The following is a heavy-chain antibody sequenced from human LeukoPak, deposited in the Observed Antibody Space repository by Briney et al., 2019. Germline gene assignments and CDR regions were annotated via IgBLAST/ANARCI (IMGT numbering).Heavy chain of an antibody. V-gene: IGHV3-23*01. Sequence: GGYLRLSCAASGFTFCNYGMRWVREAPGKGLEWVSHITGSGENTYYADSVKGRFTISRDNSKNTLYLQMNSLRVEDTAVYYCAQDKSGGSYSGGQGTLVIVSS. CDR3: AQDKSGGSYS. CDR1: GFTFCNYG. D-gene: IGHD1-26*01. CDR2: ITGSGENT. J-gene: IGHJ5*01.